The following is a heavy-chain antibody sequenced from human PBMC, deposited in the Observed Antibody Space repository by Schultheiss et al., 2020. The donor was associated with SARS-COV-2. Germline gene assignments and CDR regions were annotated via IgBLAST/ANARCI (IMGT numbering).Heavy chain of an antibody. CDR2: ISSCDITI. V-gene: IGHV3-48*04. J-gene: IGHJ5*02. D-gene: IGHD3-22*01. CDR3: ARGYYDSSGYYFP. Sequence: GESLKISCAASGFTFSSYGMHWVRQAPGKGLEWVSYISSCDITIYYADSVKGRFTISRDNAKNSLYLQMNSLRAEDTAVYYCARGYYDSSGYYFPWGQGTLVTVSS. CDR1: GFTFSSYG.